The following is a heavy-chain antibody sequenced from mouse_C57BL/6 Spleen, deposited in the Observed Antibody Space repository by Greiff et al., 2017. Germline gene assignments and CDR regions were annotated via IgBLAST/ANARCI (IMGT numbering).Heavy chain of an antibody. V-gene: IGHV3-6*01. Sequence: EVKLQESGPGLVKPSQSLSLTCSVTGYSITSGYYWNWIRQFPGNKLEWMGYISYDGSNNYNPSLKNRISITRDTSKNQFFLKLNSVTTEDTATYYCAIYYGYLFDYWGQGTTLTVSS. J-gene: IGHJ2*01. D-gene: IGHD2-2*01. CDR3: AIYYGYLFDY. CDR1: GYSITSGYY. CDR2: ISYDGSN.